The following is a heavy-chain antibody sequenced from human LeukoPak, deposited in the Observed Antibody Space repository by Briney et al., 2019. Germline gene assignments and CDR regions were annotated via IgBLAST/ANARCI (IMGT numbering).Heavy chain of an antibody. J-gene: IGHJ5*02. Sequence: SETLSLTCTVSGGSISSYYWSWIRQPPGKGLEWIGYIYTSGSTNYNPSLKSRVTISVDTSKNQFSLKLSSVTAADTAVYYCARGYSGYSSGWYQSWFDPWGQETLVTVSS. D-gene: IGHD6-19*01. CDR2: IYTSGST. V-gene: IGHV4-4*09. CDR3: ARGYSGYSSGWYQSWFDP. CDR1: GGSISSYY.